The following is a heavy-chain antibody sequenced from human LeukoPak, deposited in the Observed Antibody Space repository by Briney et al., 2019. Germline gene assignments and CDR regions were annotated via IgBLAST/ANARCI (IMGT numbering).Heavy chain of an antibody. CDR2: IIPIFGTA. CDR1: GGTFSSYA. CDR3: ASGRQDIVVVPAATDNWFDP. J-gene: IGHJ5*02. D-gene: IGHD2-2*01. V-gene: IGHV1-69*13. Sequence: SVKVSCKASGGTFSSYAISWVRQAPGQGLEWMGGIIPIFGTANYAQKFQGRVTITVDESTSTAYMELSSLRSEDTAVYYCASGRQDIVVVPAATDNWFDPWGQGTLVTVSS.